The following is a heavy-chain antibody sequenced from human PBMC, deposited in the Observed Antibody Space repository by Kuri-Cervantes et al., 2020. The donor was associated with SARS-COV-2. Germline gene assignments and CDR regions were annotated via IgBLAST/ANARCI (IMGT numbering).Heavy chain of an antibody. CDR1: GFTFSSYG. CDR2: ISPDGSNK. J-gene: IGHJ6*02. D-gene: IGHD4-17*01. V-gene: IGHV3-30*19. Sequence: LSLTCAASGFTFSSYGMHWVRQAPGKGLEWVAVISPDGSNKDYADSVEGRFTISRDNSRNTLYLQMNSLRVEDTAVYYTSTRYYGDSHWYGLDVWGQGPTVTVSS. CDR3: STRYYGDSHWYGLDV.